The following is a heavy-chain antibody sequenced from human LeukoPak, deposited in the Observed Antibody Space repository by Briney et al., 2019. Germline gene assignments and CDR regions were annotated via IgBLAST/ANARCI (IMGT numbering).Heavy chain of an antibody. Sequence: GGSLRLSCAASGFTFSSYWMHWVRQAPGKGLVWVSRINSDGSRTTYADSVKGRFTISRDNAKNTLYLQMNSLRAEDTAVYYCARVGARLGAFDIRGQGTMVTVSS. J-gene: IGHJ3*02. CDR2: INSDGSRT. V-gene: IGHV3-74*01. D-gene: IGHD6-25*01. CDR1: GFTFSSYW. CDR3: ARVGARLGAFDI.